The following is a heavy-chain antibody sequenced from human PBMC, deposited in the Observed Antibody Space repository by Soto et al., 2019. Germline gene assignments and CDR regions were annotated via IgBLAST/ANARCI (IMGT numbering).Heavy chain of an antibody. CDR2: ISGSGLNT. D-gene: IGHD3-10*01. J-gene: IGHJ4*02. CDR3: AKAFPPYYGSGSSYYFTF. V-gene: IGHV3-23*01. CDR1: GFTFSSYA. Sequence: GGSLSLSCAASGFTFSSYAMSWVRQAPGKGLEWVSAISGSGLNTYYAESVKGRFTISRDNSKNTLYLQLNSLRAEDTAIYYCAKAFPPYYGSGSSYYFTFWGQGTLVTVSS.